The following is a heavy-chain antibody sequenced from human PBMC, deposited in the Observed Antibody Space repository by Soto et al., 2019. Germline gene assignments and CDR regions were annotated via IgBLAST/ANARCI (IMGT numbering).Heavy chain of an antibody. Sequence: EVQVLESGGGLVQPGGSLRLSCAASGFTFNNCAMSWVRQAPGKGLEWVSSISGSGFDTYYADSVKGRFTISRDNSKNTLYLKMNSLRADDTAVYFCAKSRPRATIFGVVINGFVHWGQGTLVTVSS. V-gene: IGHV3-23*01. D-gene: IGHD3-3*01. CDR3: AKSRPRATIFGVVINGFVH. CDR1: GFTFNNCA. J-gene: IGHJ5*02. CDR2: ISGSGFDT.